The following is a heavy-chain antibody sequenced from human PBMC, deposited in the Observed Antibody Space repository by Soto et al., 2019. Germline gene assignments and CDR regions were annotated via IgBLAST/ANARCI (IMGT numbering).Heavy chain of an antibody. D-gene: IGHD3-10*01. Sequence: EVQLVESGGGLVQPGGSLRLSCAASGFTFSSYSMNWVRQAPGKGLEWVSYISSSSSTIYYADSVKGRFTISRDNAKNSLYLQMNRLRAEDTAVYYCARGGVPSRRRSYYFDYWGQGTLVTVSS. CDR1: GFTFSSYS. CDR3: ARGGVPSRRRSYYFDY. V-gene: IGHV3-48*01. CDR2: ISSSSSTI. J-gene: IGHJ4*02.